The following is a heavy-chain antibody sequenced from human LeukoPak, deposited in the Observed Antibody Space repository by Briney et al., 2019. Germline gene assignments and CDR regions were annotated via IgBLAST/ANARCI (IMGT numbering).Heavy chain of an antibody. V-gene: IGHV3-30*02. CDR1: GFTFSRYG. CDR3: AKDHPPQYDSGPYSDY. J-gene: IGHJ4*02. Sequence: GGSLRLSCVASGFTFSRYGIHWIRQAPGKGLEWVEFIRYDGSKKFYSDSVKGRFTISRDNSKNTLYLQMNSLRTEDTAVYFCAKDHPPQYDSGPYSDYWGQGTLVTVSS. CDR2: IRYDGSKK. D-gene: IGHD3-10*01.